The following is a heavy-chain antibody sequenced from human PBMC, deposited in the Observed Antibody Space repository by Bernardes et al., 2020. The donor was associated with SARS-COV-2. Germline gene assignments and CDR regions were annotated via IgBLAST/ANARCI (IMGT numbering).Heavy chain of an antibody. CDR1: GFTFSSYT. D-gene: IGHD2-2*01. V-gene: IGHV3-23*01. CDR3: AKLRSVLWIHPYYNAMDA. CDR2: ITDSGDST. J-gene: IGHJ6*02. Sequence: GGSLRLSCEVSGFTFSSYTMNWVRQAPGKGLEWVSTITDSGDSTYYADSVKGRFTISRDNSKDRLYLQMNTLRPEDTAVYYCAKLRSVLWIHPYYNAMDAWGQGTTVTVSS.